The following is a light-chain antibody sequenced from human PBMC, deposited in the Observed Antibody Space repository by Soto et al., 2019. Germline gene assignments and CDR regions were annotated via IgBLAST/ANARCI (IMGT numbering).Light chain of an antibody. J-gene: IGKJ4*01. V-gene: IGKV2-28*01. CDR1: QSLLHSSGRYY. CDR2: LGS. Sequence: DIVMTQSPLSLPVTPGEPASISCRSSQSLLHSSGRYYLDWYLQKPGQSPQLLIYLGSHRASGVXDTXSGSGSGTDFTLTISRVEAEDVGIYYCIQALQTPFTFGGGTRVEIK. CDR3: IQALQTPFT.